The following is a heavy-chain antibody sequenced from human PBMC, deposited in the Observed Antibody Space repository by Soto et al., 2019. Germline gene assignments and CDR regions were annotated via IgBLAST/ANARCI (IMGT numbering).Heavy chain of an antibody. CDR2: ISNNWAHT. D-gene: IGHD6-13*01. V-gene: IGHV3-64*01. J-gene: IGHJ6*03. Sequence: EAQLVESGGGLVQPGGSLRLSCAASGFTFSNYEMHWVRPAPGKGLEYVSGISNNWAHTDYAKSVKGRFTIFRDNSDNTLYLQMGSLRAEDMALYYCARRGYGSRWPNVYMDVWGKGTTVTVSS. CDR3: ARRGYGSRWPNVYMDV. CDR1: GFTFSNYE.